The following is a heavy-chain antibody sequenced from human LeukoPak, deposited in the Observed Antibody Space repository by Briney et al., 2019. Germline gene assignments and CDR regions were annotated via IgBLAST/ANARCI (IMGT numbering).Heavy chain of an antibody. CDR3: ARRSYGSGTYFFDF. Sequence: PSETLSLTCSVSGGSIDTYYWSWIRQPPGKGLEWIGNTYYSGSTNYNPSLKSRVTISVDTSNNPFSLKLTSVTAADTAVYYCARRSYGSGTYFFDFWGRGTLVTVSS. CDR2: TYYSGST. CDR1: GGSIDTYY. V-gene: IGHV4-59*08. D-gene: IGHD3-10*01. J-gene: IGHJ4*02.